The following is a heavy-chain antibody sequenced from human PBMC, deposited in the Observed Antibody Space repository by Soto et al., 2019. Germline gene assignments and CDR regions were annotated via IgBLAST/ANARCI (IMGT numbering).Heavy chain of an antibody. CDR3: ARGIATGQLDP. CDR2: INPDNGNT. D-gene: IGHD2-15*01. CDR1: GYTFTIYT. V-gene: IGHV1-3*01. J-gene: IGHJ5*02. Sequence: ASVKVSCKASGYTFTIYTMNYVLQSPGQRLEWMGWINPDNGNTKSSQKFQDRVIITRDTSASTAYMDLSSLRSEDTAVYYCARGIATGQLDPWGQGTLVTVS.